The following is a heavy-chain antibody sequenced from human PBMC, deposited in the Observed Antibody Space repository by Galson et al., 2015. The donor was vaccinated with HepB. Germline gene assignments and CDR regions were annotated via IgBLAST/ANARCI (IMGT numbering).Heavy chain of an antibody. CDR2: INSDGSST. CDR3: ANLLRGDDFSGGG. D-gene: IGHD3-10*01. V-gene: IGHV3-74*03. CDR1: GFTFSSYW. J-gene: IGHJ4*02. Sequence: SLRLSCAASGFTFSSYWMHWVRQGPGKGLVWVSHINSDGSSTKYADSVKGRFTISRDNAKNTLYLQMNSLRAEDTAVYYCANLLRGDDFSGGGWGQGTLVTVSS.